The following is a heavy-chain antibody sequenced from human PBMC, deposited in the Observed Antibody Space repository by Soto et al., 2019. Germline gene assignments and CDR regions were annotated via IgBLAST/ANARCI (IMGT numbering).Heavy chain of an antibody. CDR2: INPNSGGT. D-gene: IGHD2-15*01. CDR3: AREVASVVVAAINAFDI. Sequence: ASVKVSCKASGYTFTGYYMHWGRQAPGQGLEWMGWINPNSGGTNYAQKFQGWVTMTRDTSISTAYMELSRLRSDDTAVYYCAREVASVVVAAINAFDIWGQGTMVTVSS. J-gene: IGHJ3*02. CDR1: GYTFTGYY. V-gene: IGHV1-2*04.